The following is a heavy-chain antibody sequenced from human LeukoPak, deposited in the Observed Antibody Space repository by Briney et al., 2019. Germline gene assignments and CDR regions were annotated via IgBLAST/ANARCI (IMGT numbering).Heavy chain of an antibody. D-gene: IGHD1-26*01. Sequence: GASVKVCCKASGYTFTSYYMHWVRQAPGQGLGWMGIINPNSGGTNYAQKFQGRVTMTRDMSISTAYMELSRLRSDDTAVYYCARGELGVSVSDLFGWAPHDYWGQGTLVTVSS. CDR2: INPNSGGT. CDR3: ARGELGVSVSDLFGWAPHDY. J-gene: IGHJ4*02. CDR1: GYTFTSYY. V-gene: IGHV1-2*02.